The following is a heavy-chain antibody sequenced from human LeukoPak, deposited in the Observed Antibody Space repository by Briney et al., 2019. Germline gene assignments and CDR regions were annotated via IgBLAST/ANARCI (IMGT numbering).Heavy chain of an antibody. J-gene: IGHJ6*02. V-gene: IGHV3-9*01. CDR2: ISWNSGSI. CDR1: GFTFDDYA. CDR3: AKAGSGISYGMDV. D-gene: IGHD3-10*01. Sequence: GRSLRLSCAASGFTFDDYAMHWVRHAPGKGLEWVSGISWNSGSIGYADSVKGRFTISRGNAKNSLYLQMNSLRAEDTALYYCAKAGSGISYGMDVWGQGTTVTVSS.